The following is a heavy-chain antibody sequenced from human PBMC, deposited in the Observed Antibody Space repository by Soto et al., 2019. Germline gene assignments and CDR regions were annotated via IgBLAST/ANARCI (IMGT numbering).Heavy chain of an antibody. V-gene: IGHV3-30-3*01. CDR1: GFTFSSYA. J-gene: IGHJ4*02. Sequence: GGSLRLSCAASGFTFSSYAMHWVRQAPGKGLEWVAVISYDGSNKYYADSVKGRFTISRDNSKNTLYLQMNSLRAEDTAVYYCAGENGGSVGAAYYFDYWGQGTLVTVSS. D-gene: IGHD2-15*01. CDR3: AGENGGSVGAAYYFDY. CDR2: ISYDGSNK.